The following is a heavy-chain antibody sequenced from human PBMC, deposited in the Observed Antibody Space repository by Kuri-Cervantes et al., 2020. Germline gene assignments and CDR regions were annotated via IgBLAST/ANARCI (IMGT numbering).Heavy chain of an antibody. Sequence: SETLSLTCVVSACSINSDYFWGWIRQPPGKGLEWIGSVYHSGRTLYNSSLKSRVSISVDTSKNQFSPKLSSVTAADTAVHYCARAKRYHNAFDIWGQGTMVTVSS. CDR1: ACSINSDYF. J-gene: IGHJ3*02. CDR3: ARAKRYHNAFDI. CDR2: VYHSGRT. V-gene: IGHV4-38-2*01. D-gene: IGHD3-9*01.